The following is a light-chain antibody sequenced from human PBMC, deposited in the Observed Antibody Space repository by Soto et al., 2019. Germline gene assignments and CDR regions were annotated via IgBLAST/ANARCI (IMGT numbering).Light chain of an antibody. Sequence: EIVLTQSPATLSLSPGDGATLSCRASQSVSSNLAWYQQRPGQAPRLLIYDASNRATGIPDRFSGSGSGTDFTLTISSLETEDFAVYYCQQRSIWPPITFGQGTRLEIK. V-gene: IGKV3-11*01. CDR1: QSVSSN. CDR3: QQRSIWPPIT. CDR2: DAS. J-gene: IGKJ5*01.